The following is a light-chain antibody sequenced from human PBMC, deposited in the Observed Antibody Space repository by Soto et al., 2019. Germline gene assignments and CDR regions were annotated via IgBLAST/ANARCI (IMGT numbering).Light chain of an antibody. Sequence: EIVLTQSPATRSLSPGERATLSCRASQSVSSWLAWYQQKPGQAPRLLIYDASNRATGIPARFSGSGSGTDFTLTISSLEPEDFAVYYRQQRVNWLTFGGGTKVEIK. CDR1: QSVSSW. J-gene: IGKJ4*01. V-gene: IGKV3-11*01. CDR3: QQRVNWLT. CDR2: DAS.